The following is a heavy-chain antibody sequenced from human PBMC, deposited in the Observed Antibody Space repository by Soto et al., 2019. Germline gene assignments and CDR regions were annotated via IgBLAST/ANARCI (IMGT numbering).Heavy chain of an antibody. D-gene: IGHD1-26*01. J-gene: IGHJ3*02. CDR3: ARDRGLGREFGAFDI. CDR1: GYTFTSYY. CDR2: INPSGGRA. V-gene: IGHV1-46*01. Sequence: ASVKVSCKASGYTFTSYYMHWVRQAPGQGLEWMGIINPSGGRASYAQKFQGRVTITADKSTSTAYMELSSLRSEDTAVYYCARDRGLGREFGAFDIWGQGTMVTVSS.